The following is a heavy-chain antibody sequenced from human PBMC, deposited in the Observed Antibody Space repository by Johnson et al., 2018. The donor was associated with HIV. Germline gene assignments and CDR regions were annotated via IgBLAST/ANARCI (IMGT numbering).Heavy chain of an antibody. CDR2: ISYDGSNK. CDR3: AKDRYYDSSGPDAFDI. D-gene: IGHD3-22*01. V-gene: IGHV3-30*18. CDR1: GFTFSTYW. J-gene: IGHJ3*02. Sequence: QVQLVESGGGLVQPGGSLRLSCAASGFTFSTYWMSWVRQAPGKGLEWVAVISYDGSNKYYADSVKGRFTISRDNSKNTLYLQMNSLRAEDTAVYYCAKDRYYDSSGPDAFDIWGQGTMVTVSS.